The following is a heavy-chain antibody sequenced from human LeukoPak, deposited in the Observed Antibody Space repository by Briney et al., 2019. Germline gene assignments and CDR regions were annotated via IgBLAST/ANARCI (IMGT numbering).Heavy chain of an antibody. V-gene: IGHV1-8*01. CDR2: MNPNSGNT. CDR1: GYTFTSYD. Sequence: ASVKVSCKASGYTFTSYDINWVRQATGQGLEWMGWMNPNSGNTGYAQKFQGRVTMTRNTSISTAYMELSSLRSEDTAVYYCALGGDRVVVVPAAIQDYYYGRDVWGQGTTVTVSS. D-gene: IGHD2-2*02. J-gene: IGHJ6*02. CDR3: ALGGDRVVVVPAAIQDYYYGRDV.